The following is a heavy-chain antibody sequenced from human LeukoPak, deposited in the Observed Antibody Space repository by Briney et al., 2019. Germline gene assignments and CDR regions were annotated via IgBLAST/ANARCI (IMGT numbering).Heavy chain of an antibody. D-gene: IGHD5-24*01. CDR2: INPNSGGT. CDR3: ARDRMVEMATINYNWFDP. V-gene: IGHV1-2*02. CDR1: GYTFTGYY. Sequence: GASVKVSCKASGYTFTGYYMHWVRQAPGQGLEWMGWINPNSGGTNYAQKFQGRVTMTRDTSISTAYMELSRLRSDDTAVYYCARDRMVEMATINYNWFDPWGQGTLVTVSS. J-gene: IGHJ5*02.